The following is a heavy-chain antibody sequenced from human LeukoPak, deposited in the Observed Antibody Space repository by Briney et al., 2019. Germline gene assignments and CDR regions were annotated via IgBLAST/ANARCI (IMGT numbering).Heavy chain of an antibody. J-gene: IGHJ4*02. CDR2: IKYDGSEK. D-gene: IGHD5-12*01. V-gene: IGHV3-7*01. CDR1: GVTLGTYW. CDR3: ARDVGLSGYDLNDY. Sequence: GGSLRLSCVDSGVTLGTYWMTWVRQAPGKGLEWVADIKYDGSEKYYGDSVKGRFTVSRDNAKNSLYLQMNSLRAEDTAMYYCARDVGLSGYDLNDYWGQGTLVTVSS.